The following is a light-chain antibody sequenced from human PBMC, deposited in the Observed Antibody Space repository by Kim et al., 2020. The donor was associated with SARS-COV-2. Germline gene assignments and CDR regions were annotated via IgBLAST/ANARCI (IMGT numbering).Light chain of an antibody. V-gene: IGLV2-14*03. CDR3: CSYTTRKTWL. CDR1: SSDVGGHRY. J-gene: IGLJ3*02. CDR2: DVS. Sequence: QSALTQPASVAGSPGQSITISCTGTSSDVGGHRYVSWYQQYPCKAPTLVMFDVSNRPSGVSDRFSGSKSANTASLTISGLLPEDEAEYYCCSYTTRKTWLFGGGTKVTVL.